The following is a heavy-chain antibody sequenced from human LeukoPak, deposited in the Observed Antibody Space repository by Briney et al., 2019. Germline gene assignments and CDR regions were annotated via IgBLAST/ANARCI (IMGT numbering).Heavy chain of an antibody. V-gene: IGHV4-34*01. J-gene: IGHJ4*02. Sequence: ERLSPTCAVQGGSLRGYYATSIRQPPGKGLEWIGEITHNGDSDYNPSLRTRVTVSGDTSTNQFFLDMSSVTAADTAIYYCARPRGATAGYDSWGQGALATVSS. CDR2: ITHNGDS. CDR1: GGSLRGYY. D-gene: IGHD5-12*01. CDR3: ARPRGATAGYDS.